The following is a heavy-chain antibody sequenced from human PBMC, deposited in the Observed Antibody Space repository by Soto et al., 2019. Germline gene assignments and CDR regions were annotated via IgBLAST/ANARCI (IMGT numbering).Heavy chain of an antibody. J-gene: IGHJ4*02. CDR1: GFTFSSYE. Sequence: GGSLRLSCAASGFTFSSYEMNWVRQAPGKGLEWVSYISSSGSTIYYADSVKGRFTISRDNAKNSLYLQMNSLRAEDTAVYYCARETFGVVIIGYFDYWGQGTLVTVSS. D-gene: IGHD3-3*01. V-gene: IGHV3-48*03. CDR3: ARETFGVVIIGYFDY. CDR2: ISSSGSTI.